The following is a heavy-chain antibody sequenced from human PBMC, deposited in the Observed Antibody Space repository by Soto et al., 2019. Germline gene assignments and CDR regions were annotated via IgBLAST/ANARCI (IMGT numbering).Heavy chain of an antibody. V-gene: IGHV4-31*03. Sequence: QVQLQESGPGLVKPSQTLSLTCTVSGGSISSGGYYWSWIRQHPGKGLEWIGYIYFSGSTYYNPSLKSRVTISVDTSENQFSLKLSSVTAADTAVYYCARAASGYDEYYYYGMDVWGQGTTVTVSS. J-gene: IGHJ6*02. CDR3: ARAASGYDEYYYYGMDV. CDR2: IYFSGST. D-gene: IGHD5-12*01. CDR1: GGSISSGGYY.